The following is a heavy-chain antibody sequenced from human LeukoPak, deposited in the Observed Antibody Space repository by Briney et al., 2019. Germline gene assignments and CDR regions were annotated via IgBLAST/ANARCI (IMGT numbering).Heavy chain of an antibody. V-gene: IGHV3-23*01. J-gene: IGHJ4*02. Sequence: GGSLRLSCAASGFTFSRFAMSWVRQAPGKGLEWVSLISGGGGTRNYADSVKGRFTISRDNSKNTLYLQMNSLRAEDTAIYYCASQPLVGATSRNYFDYWGQGTLVTVSS. CDR3: ASQPLVGATSRNYFDY. CDR2: ISGGGGTR. D-gene: IGHD1-26*01. CDR1: GFTFSRFA.